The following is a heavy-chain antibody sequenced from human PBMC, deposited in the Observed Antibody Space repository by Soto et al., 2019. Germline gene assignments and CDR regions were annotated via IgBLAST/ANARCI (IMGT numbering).Heavy chain of an antibody. J-gene: IGHJ3*02. CDR1: GGSISSYY. Sequence: QVQLQESGPGLVKPSETLSLTCPVSGGSISSYYWSWIRQAPGKGLEWIGYIYYRGSTNYNPALRRRVTISVSPSTNQFSVRLSSVTAADTAVYYCARHYLGTVTRTIFSAFDIWGQGTMVTVSS. CDR3: ARHYLGTVTRTIFSAFDI. D-gene: IGHD4-17*01. CDR2: IYYRGST. V-gene: IGHV4-59*08.